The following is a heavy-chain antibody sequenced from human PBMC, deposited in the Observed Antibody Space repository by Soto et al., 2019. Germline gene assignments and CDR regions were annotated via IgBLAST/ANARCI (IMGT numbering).Heavy chain of an antibody. CDR2: IYSGGST. D-gene: IGHD3-10*01. Sequence: EVQLVETGGGLIQPGGSLRLSCAASGFTVSSNYMSWVRQAPGKGLEWVSVIYSGGSTYYADSVKGRFTISRDNSKNTLYLQMNSLRAEDTAVYYCARAPLSYYYGSGSLDCWGQGTLVTVSS. CDR3: ARAPLSYYYGSGSLDC. V-gene: IGHV3-53*02. CDR1: GFTVSSNY. J-gene: IGHJ4*02.